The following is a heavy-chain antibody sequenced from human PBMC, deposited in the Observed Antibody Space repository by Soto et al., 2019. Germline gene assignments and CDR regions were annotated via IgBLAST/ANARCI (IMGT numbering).Heavy chain of an antibody. CDR2: IIPSFGTA. J-gene: IGHJ3*02. V-gene: IGHV1-69*12. CDR1: GGTFSSYA. Sequence: QVQLVQSGAEVKKPGSSVKVSCKASGGTFSSYAISWVRQAPGQGLEWMGGIIPSFGTANYAQKFQGRVTSTADESTSTAYMELSSLRSEATAVYYGARDIRTTGTPAFDIWGQGTMVTVSS. CDR3: ARDIRTTGTPAFDI. D-gene: IGHD1-1*01.